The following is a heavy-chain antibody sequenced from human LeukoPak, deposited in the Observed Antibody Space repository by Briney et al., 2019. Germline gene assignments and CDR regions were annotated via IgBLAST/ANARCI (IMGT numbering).Heavy chain of an antibody. CDR1: GFTFSTYA. Sequence: GGSLRLSCAASGFTFSTYAMSWVRQAPGKGLQWVSAISGSGVSTYYADSVRGRFTISRDNSKNTVYLQMNSLGDDDTAVYYCARTNYDILAYWGQGSLATVSS. V-gene: IGHV3-23*01. CDR2: ISGSGVST. D-gene: IGHD3-9*01. CDR3: ARTNYDILAY. J-gene: IGHJ4*02.